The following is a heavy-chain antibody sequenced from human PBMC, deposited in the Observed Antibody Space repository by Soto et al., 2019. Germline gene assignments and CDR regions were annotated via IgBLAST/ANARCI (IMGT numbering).Heavy chain of an antibody. Sequence: QVQLQESGPGLVKPSQTLSLTCTVSGGSISSGGYYWSWIRQHPGKGLEWIGYIYYSGSTYYNPALKSRVTISVDTSKNQFSLKLSSVTAADPAVYYCASGPPRSSGYYFDYWGQGTLVTVSS. CDR1: GGSISSGGYY. D-gene: IGHD3-22*01. J-gene: IGHJ4*02. CDR2: IYYSGST. CDR3: ASGPPRSSGYYFDY. V-gene: IGHV4-31*03.